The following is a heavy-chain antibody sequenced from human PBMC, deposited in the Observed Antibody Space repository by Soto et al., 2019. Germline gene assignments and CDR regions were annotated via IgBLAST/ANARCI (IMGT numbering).Heavy chain of an antibody. V-gene: IGHV3-23*01. CDR3: AKGYSDSSWSHLDF. CDR1: GFTFSSYA. CDR2: LNGRATEK. D-gene: IGHD6-13*01. Sequence: LRVSCVISGFTFSSYAMTWVRQAPGKGLEWVSTLNGRATEKFHTDSVRGRFTISRDNSKSTLYLQMNSLRAEDSAIYYCAKGYSDSSWSHLDFWGQGTLVTVSS. J-gene: IGHJ4*02.